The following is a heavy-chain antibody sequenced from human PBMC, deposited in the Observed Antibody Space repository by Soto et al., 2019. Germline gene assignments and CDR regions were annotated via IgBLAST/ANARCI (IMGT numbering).Heavy chain of an antibody. J-gene: IGHJ4*02. D-gene: IGHD6-19*01. V-gene: IGHV3-30*18. CDR1: GFTFSDYA. CDR3: AKGGRQWLVTSDFNY. Sequence: VQLVESGGGVVQPGRSLRLYCAAYGFTFSDYAMHWVRQAPGKGLEWVAVVSHDGRNTHYADSVKGRFTISRDSSKNTVSLEMPSLRAEDTAVYYCAKGGRQWLVTSDFNYWGQGALVTVSS. CDR2: VSHDGRNT.